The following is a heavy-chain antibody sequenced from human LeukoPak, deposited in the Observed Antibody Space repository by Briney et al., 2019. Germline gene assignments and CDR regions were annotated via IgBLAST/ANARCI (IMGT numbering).Heavy chain of an antibody. Sequence: GGSLRLSCAASGFTLSSYSMNWVRQAPGKGLEWVSSISSSSSYIYYADSVKGRFTISRDNAKNSLYLQMNSLRAEDTAVYYCAREGGGDAFDIWGQGTMVTVSS. J-gene: IGHJ3*02. CDR3: AREGGGDAFDI. CDR2: ISSSSSYI. V-gene: IGHV3-21*01. CDR1: GFTLSSYS. D-gene: IGHD2-15*01.